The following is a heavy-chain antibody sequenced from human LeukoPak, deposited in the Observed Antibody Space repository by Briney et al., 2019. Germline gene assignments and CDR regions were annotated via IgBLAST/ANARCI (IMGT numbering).Heavy chain of an antibody. V-gene: IGHV3-11*03. D-gene: IGHD5-24*01. CDR3: AKDIQLST. J-gene: IGHJ3*01. Sequence: SGGSLRLSCAASGFTFSDYYMSWIRQAPGKGLEWVSYISGSTTYTTYADSVKGRFTISRDNSKNTLSLQMNSLRVEDTAMYFCAKDIQLSTWGLGTMVTVSS. CDR1: GFTFSDYY. CDR2: ISGSTTYT.